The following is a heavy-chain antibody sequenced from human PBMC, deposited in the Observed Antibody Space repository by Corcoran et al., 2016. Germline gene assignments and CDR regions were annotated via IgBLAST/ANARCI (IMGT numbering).Heavy chain of an antibody. CDR1: GFTFSSYS. CDR2: ISSSSSTI. CDR3: ARGPGGYDSSGYYSLFDY. V-gene: IGHV3-48*04. J-gene: IGHJ4*02. D-gene: IGHD3-22*01. Sequence: EVQLVESGGGLVQPGGSLRLSCAASGFTFSSYSMNWVRQAPGKGLEWVSYISSSSSTIYYADSVKGRFTISRDNAKNSLYLQMNSLRAEDTAVYYYARGPGGYDSSGYYSLFDYWGQGTLVTVSS.